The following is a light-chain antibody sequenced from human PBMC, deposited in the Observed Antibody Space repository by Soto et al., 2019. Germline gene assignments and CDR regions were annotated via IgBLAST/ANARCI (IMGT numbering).Light chain of an antibody. J-gene: IGLJ1*01. CDR2: DVS. CDR1: SSGFGSYNF. V-gene: IGLV2-14*03. Sequence: QAVVTQPASVSGSPGQSITISCTGTSSGFGSYNFVSWYQHHPGKAPKLMIYDVSNRPSGVSNRFSGSKSGNTASLTISGLQAEDEADYYCCSYISSSSPYVFGTGTKLTVL. CDR3: CSYISSSSPYV.